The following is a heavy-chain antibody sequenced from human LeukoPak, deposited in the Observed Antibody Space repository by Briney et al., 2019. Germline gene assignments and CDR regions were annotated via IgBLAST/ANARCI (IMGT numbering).Heavy chain of an antibody. CDR3: AKDMAGTTSSSFDY. D-gene: IGHD1-7*01. V-gene: IGHV3-9*01. CDR1: GFTFDDYA. CDR2: ISWNSGSI. J-gene: IGHJ4*02. Sequence: GGSLRLSCAASGFTFDDYAMHWVRQAPGKGLEWVSGISWNSGSIGYADSVKGRFTISRDNAKNSPYLQMNSLRAEDTALYYCAKDMAGTTSSSFDYWGQGTLVTVSS.